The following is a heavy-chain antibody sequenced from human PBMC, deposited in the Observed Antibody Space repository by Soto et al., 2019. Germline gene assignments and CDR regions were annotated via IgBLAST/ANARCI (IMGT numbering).Heavy chain of an antibody. V-gene: IGHV4-59*01. J-gene: IGHJ6*02. CDR1: GGSISSYY. CDR2: FYYSGST. Sequence: SETLSLTCTVSGGSISSYYWSWIRQPPGKGLEWIGYFYYSGSTNYNPSLKSRVTISVDTSKNQFSLKLSSVTAADTAVYYCARDRGYCSGGSCYSPYYYYYGMDVWGQGTTVTVSS. D-gene: IGHD2-15*01. CDR3: ARDRGYCSGGSCYSPYYYYYGMDV.